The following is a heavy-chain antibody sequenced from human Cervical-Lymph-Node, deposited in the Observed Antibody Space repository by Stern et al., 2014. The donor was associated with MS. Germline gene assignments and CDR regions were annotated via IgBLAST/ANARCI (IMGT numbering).Heavy chain of an antibody. V-gene: IGHV5-51*01. CDR1: GYTFTSYW. Sequence: DQLVQSGPEVKRPGESLKISCQASGYTFTSYWIGWGRQMPGKGLEWIAIIFPGGYDIRYSPSFQGQVTISADKSSSTAYLQWNNLKASDTAIYYCARQRYFDYWGQGTLVTVSS. CDR3: ARQRYFDY. J-gene: IGHJ4*02. CDR2: IFPGGYDI.